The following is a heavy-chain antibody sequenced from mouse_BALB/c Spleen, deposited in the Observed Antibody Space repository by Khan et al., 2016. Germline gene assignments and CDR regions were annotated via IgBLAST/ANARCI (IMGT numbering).Heavy chain of an antibody. CDR1: GYSITSGYY. CDR3: ARVRRVYAMDY. V-gene: IGHV3-6*02. J-gene: IGHJ4*01. Sequence: EVKLEESGPGLVKPSQSLSLTCSVTGYSITSGYYWNWIRQFQGNNLEWMGYISYDGSNNYNPSLKNRISIARDTSKNQFFLKLNSVTTADTAAYYCARVRRVYAMDYWGQGTSVTVSS. D-gene: IGHD2-12*01. CDR2: ISYDGSN.